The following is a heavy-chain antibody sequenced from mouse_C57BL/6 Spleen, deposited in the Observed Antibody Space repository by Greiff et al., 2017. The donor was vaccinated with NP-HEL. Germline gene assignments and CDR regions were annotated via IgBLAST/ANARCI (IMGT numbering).Heavy chain of an antibody. Sequence: EVQLVESGGGLVKPGGSLKLSCAASGFTFSDYGMHWVRQAPEKGLEWVAYISSGSSTIYYADTVKGRFTISRDNAKNTLFLQMTSLRSEDTAMYYCARQDYYGPHWYFDVWGTGTTVTVSS. V-gene: IGHV5-17*01. D-gene: IGHD1-1*01. CDR3: ARQDYYGPHWYFDV. CDR2: ISSGSSTI. J-gene: IGHJ1*03. CDR1: GFTFSDYG.